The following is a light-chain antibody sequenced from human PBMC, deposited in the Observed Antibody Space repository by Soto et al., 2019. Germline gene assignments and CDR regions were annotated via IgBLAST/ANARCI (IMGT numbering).Light chain of an antibody. Sequence: DIQMTQSPSTLSASVGDRVTITCRASQSISSLLACYQQKPGKAPNLLIYDVSNLESGVPSRFSGSGSGTEFTLTISSLQPDDFATYYCQEYTSFWYTFGQGTRLELK. CDR3: QEYTSFWYT. V-gene: IGKV1-5*01. CDR2: DVS. CDR1: QSISSL. J-gene: IGKJ2*01.